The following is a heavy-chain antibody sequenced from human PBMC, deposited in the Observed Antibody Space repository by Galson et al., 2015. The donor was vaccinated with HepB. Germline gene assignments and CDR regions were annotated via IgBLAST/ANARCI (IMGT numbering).Heavy chain of an antibody. D-gene: IGHD1-26*01. Sequence: SVKVSCKASGYTFTGYYMHWVRQAPGQGLEWMGWINPNSGGTNYAQKFQGRVTMTRDTSISTAYMELSRLRSDDTAVYYCARTRETSGSYQDYWGQGTLVTVSS. CDR3: ARTRETSGSYQDY. V-gene: IGHV1-2*02. CDR1: GYTFTGYY. J-gene: IGHJ4*02. CDR2: INPNSGGT.